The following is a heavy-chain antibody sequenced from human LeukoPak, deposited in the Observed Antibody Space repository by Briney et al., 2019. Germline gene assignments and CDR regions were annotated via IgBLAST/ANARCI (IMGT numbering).Heavy chain of an antibody. CDR1: GGSISSSSYY. J-gene: IGHJ4*02. D-gene: IGHD4-11*01. V-gene: IGHV4-39*01. Sequence: SETLSLTCTVSGGSISSSSYYWGWLRQPPGTGLEWIGSIYYRGSAYYNPSLKSRVTISVDTSKNQFSLKLSSVTAADTAVYYCASFDSDYIVFDYWGQGTLVTVSS. CDR2: IYYRGSA. CDR3: ASFDSDYIVFDY.